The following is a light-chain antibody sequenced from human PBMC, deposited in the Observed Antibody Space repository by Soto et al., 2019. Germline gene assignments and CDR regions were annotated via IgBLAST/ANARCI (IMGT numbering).Light chain of an antibody. CDR2: DVS. Sequence: QSVLTQPACVSGSPGQSITIPCTGTSSDVGGYNYVSWYQQHPGKAPKFIIYDVSNRPSGVSNRFSGSKSGNTASLTISGLQAEEEADYYCSSYTTSNTRQIVFGTGTKVTVL. V-gene: IGLV2-14*01. J-gene: IGLJ1*01. CDR1: SSDVGGYNY. CDR3: SSYTTSNTRQIV.